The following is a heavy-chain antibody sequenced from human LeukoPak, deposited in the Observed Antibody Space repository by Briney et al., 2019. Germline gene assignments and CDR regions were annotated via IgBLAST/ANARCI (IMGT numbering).Heavy chain of an antibody. Sequence: SQTLSLTCAISGDSVSSNSATWNWIRRSPSRGLEWLGRTYYRSKWYNDHAVSVKSRITINPDTSKNQFSLQLNSVTPEDTAVYYCAGTFSYFDYWGQGTLVTVSS. J-gene: IGHJ4*02. CDR3: AGTFSYFDY. CDR1: GDSVSSNSAT. V-gene: IGHV6-1*01. D-gene: IGHD1-1*01. CDR2: TYYRSKWYN.